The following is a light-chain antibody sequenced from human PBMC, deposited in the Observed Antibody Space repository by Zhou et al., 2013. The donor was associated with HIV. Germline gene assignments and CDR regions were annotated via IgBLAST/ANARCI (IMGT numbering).Light chain of an antibody. Sequence: EIVMTQSPATLSVSPGERATLSCRASRTISTSFLAWYQQNPGQAPRLLIYGTSSRATDIPDRFSGSGSGTDFTLTISRLEPEDFAVYYCQHYGSSPQTFGPGPSWRSN. CDR2: GTS. CDR3: QHYGSSPQT. V-gene: IGKV3-20*01. CDR1: RTISTSF. J-gene: IGKJ2*01.